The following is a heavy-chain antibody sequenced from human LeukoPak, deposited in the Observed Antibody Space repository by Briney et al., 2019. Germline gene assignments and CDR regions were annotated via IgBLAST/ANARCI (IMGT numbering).Heavy chain of an antibody. Sequence: GGSLRLSCAASGFTFSSYSMNWVRQAPGKGLEWVSSISSSSSYIYYADSVKGRFTISRDNAKNSLYLQMNSLRAVDTAVYYCAREDYGSGSYYIDYWGQGTLVTVSS. V-gene: IGHV3-21*01. CDR3: AREDYGSGSYYIDY. CDR1: GFTFSSYS. J-gene: IGHJ4*02. D-gene: IGHD3-10*01. CDR2: ISSSSSYI.